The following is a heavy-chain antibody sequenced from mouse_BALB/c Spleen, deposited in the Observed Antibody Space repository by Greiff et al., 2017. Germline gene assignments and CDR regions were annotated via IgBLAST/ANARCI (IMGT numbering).Heavy chain of an antibody. CDR2: ISDGGSYT. CDR3: ARGDYYGYAMDY. CDR1: GFTFSDYY. J-gene: IGHJ4*01. Sequence: EVQLVESGGGLVKPGGSLKLSCAASGFTFSDYYMYWVRQTPEKRLEWVATISDGGSYTYYPDSVKGRFTISRDNAKNNLYLQMSSLKSEDTAMYYCARGDYYGYAMDYWGQGTSVTVSS. D-gene: IGHD1-1*01. V-gene: IGHV5-4*02.